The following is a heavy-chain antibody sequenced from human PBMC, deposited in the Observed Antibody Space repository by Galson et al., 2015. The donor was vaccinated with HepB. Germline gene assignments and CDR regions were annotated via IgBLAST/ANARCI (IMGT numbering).Heavy chain of an antibody. J-gene: IGHJ5*02. CDR3: ARAIYLNWFDP. Sequence: SVKVSCKASGYTFTSYYMHWVRQAPGQGLEWMGIINPSGGSTSYAQKFQGRVTMTRDTSTSTAYMELSSLRSEDTAVYYCARAIYLNWFDPWGQGTLVTVSS. CDR2: INPSGGST. V-gene: IGHV1-46*01. D-gene: IGHD5/OR15-5a*01. CDR1: GYTFTSYY.